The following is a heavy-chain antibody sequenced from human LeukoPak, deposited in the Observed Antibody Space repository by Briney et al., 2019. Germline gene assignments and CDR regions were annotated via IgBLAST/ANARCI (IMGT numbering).Heavy chain of an antibody. CDR1: GFTFSDYY. CDR3: SRDSPSIAGCFDY. J-gene: IGHJ4*02. Sequence: GGSLRLSCAASGFTFSDYYMSWIRQAPGKGLEWVSYISSSGSTIYYADSVKGRFTISRDNAKNSLYLQVNSLRAGETAVYYCSRDSPSIAGCFDYWGQGALVTVSS. D-gene: IGHD6-6*01. CDR2: ISSSGSTI. V-gene: IGHV3-11*04.